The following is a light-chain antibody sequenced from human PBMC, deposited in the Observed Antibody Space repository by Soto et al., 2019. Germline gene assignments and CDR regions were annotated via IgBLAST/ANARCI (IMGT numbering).Light chain of an antibody. Sequence: DIQMTQSPSSLSASVGDRVTITCRASQGISNYLAWYQQKPGKVPKLLIYAASTLQSGVPSRFSGSGSGTDITLTISSLQPEDVETYYCQKYNSAPWTFGQGNKVEIK. J-gene: IGKJ1*01. CDR2: AAS. CDR3: QKYNSAPWT. CDR1: QGISNY. V-gene: IGKV1-27*01.